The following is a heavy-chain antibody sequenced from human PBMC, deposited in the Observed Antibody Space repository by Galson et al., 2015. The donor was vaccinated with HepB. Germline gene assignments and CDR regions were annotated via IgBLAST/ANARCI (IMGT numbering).Heavy chain of an antibody. CDR3: ARERGGTHYYDTRYFDL. Sequence: SLTCTVSGGSISSGGYYWSWIRQHPGKGLEWIGYIYYSGSTYYNPSLKSRVTISVDTSKNQFSLKLSSVTAADTAVYYCARERGGTHYYDTRYFDLWGRGTLVTVSS. D-gene: IGHD3-22*01. J-gene: IGHJ2*01. CDR2: IYYSGST. V-gene: IGHV4-31*03. CDR1: GGSISSGGYY.